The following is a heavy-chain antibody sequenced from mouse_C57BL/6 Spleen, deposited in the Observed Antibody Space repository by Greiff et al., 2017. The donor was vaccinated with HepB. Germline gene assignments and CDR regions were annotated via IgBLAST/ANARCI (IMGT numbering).Heavy chain of an antibody. CDR2: ISSGSSTI. CDR3: ARDYGSSPGFAY. Sequence: EVMLVESGGGLVKPGGSLKLSCAASGFTFSDYGMHWVRQAPEKGLEWVAYISSGSSTIYYADTVKGRFTISRDNAKNTLFLQMTSLRSEDTAMYYCARDYGSSPGFAYWGQGTLVTVSA. V-gene: IGHV5-17*01. D-gene: IGHD1-1*01. J-gene: IGHJ3*01. CDR1: GFTFSDYG.